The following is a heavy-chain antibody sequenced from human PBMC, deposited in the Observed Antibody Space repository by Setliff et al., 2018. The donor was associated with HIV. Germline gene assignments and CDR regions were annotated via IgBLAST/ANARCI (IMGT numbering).Heavy chain of an antibody. CDR3: VREAHDSNNMGAFDI. J-gene: IGHJ3*02. CDR1: GFTFSSYE. Sequence: GGSLRLSCAASGFTFSSYEMHWVRQVTGKGLEWVSAIGTAGDTYYPGSVKGRFIISRENAKNSMYLQMNSLRAGDTGVYYCVREAHDSNNMGAFDIWGQGTMVTVSS. D-gene: IGHD3-22*01. V-gene: IGHV3-13*01. CDR2: IGTAGDT.